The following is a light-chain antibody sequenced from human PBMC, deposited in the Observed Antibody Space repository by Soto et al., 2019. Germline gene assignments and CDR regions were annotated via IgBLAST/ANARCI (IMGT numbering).Light chain of an antibody. J-gene: IGLJ1*01. CDR3: SSYAGSSNV. CDR1: SSDVGGYNY. CDR2: EVN. Sequence: PPSGAGSPRQSAAISCTGTSSDVGGYNYVSWYQPHPGKAPKLMIYEVNKRPSGVPDRFSGSKSGNTASLTVSGLQAEDEADYYCSSYAGSSNVFGTGTKVTVL. V-gene: IGLV2-8*01.